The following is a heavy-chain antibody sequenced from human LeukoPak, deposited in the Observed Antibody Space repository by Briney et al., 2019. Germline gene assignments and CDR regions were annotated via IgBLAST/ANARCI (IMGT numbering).Heavy chain of an antibody. CDR3: ARGGANVLRFLEWVPRPFDY. V-gene: IGHV4-30-2*01. CDR1: GGSISSGGYY. J-gene: IGHJ4*02. CDR2: IYHSGST. D-gene: IGHD3-3*01. Sequence: PSETLSLTCNVSGGSISSGGYYWSWIRQPPGKGLEWIGYIYHSGSTYYNPSLKSRVTISVDRSKNQFSLKLSSVTAADTAVYYCARGGANVLRFLEWVPRPFDYWGQGTLVTASS.